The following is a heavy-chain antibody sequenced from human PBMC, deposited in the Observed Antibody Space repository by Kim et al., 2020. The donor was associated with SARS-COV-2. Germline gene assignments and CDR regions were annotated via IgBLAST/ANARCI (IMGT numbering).Heavy chain of an antibody. J-gene: IGHJ6*02. CDR3: TRLVATKILGKYYYGMDV. D-gene: IGHD5-12*01. CDR1: GFTFSDHY. Sequence: GWSLRLSCAASGFTFSDHYMDWVRQAPGKGLEWVGRIRNKTKSYSTEYAASVKGRFTISRDDSKNSLYLQMNSLKTEDTAVYYCTRLVATKILGKYYYGMDVWGQGTTVTVAS. CDR2: IRNKTKSYST. V-gene: IGHV3-72*01.